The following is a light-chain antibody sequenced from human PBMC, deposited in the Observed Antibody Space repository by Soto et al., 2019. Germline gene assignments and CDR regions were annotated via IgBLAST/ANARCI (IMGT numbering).Light chain of an antibody. Sequence: QMTQSPSSLSASVGDRVTITCRASQSISTYLNWYQHKPGKAPKVLINGASRLHTGVPSRFSGSGSGTDFTLTISSLQPEDSATYFCQQNYRLPRTFSQGTKVEIK. CDR3: QQNYRLPRT. V-gene: IGKV1-39*01. J-gene: IGKJ1*01. CDR2: GAS. CDR1: QSISTY.